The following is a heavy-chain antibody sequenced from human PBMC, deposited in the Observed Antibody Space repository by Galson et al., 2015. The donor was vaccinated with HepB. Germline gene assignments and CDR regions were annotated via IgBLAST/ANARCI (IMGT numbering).Heavy chain of an antibody. J-gene: IGHJ4*02. CDR3: ARDHGSRDYYDSSGYYDSLD. V-gene: IGHV1-69*10. CDR1: GGTFSSYA. CDR2: IIPILGIA. Sequence: SVKVSCKASGGTFSSYAISWVRQAPGQGLEWMGGIIPILGIANYAQKFQGRVTITADKSTSTAYMELSSLRSEDTAVYYCARDHGSRDYYDSSGYYDSLDWGQGTLVTVSS. D-gene: IGHD3-22*01.